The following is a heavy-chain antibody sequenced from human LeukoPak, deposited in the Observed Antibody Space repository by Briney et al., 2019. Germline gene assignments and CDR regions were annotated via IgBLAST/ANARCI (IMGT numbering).Heavy chain of an antibody. Sequence: GGTLRLSCAASGFTFSIYGMNWVRQSPGRGLEWVSGIGGSGDRTYYADSVKGRFSISRDNSKNTLYLQINSLRVEDTAVYYCAKDMRMASFEHWGRGTQVTVSS. V-gene: IGHV3-23*01. CDR2: IGGSGDRT. CDR1: GFTFSIYG. CDR3: AKDMRMASFEH. J-gene: IGHJ4*02. D-gene: IGHD5-24*01.